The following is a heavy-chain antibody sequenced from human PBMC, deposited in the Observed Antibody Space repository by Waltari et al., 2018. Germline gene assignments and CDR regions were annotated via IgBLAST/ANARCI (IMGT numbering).Heavy chain of an antibody. V-gene: IGHV1-46*01. Sequence: QVQLVQSGAEVKKPGASVKVSFKASGYTFTSYYMHWVRQAPRQGLEWMGIINPSGGSTSYAQKFQGRVTMTRDTSTSTVYMELSSLRSEDTAVYYCARLYGYDRGYYYYYGMDVWGQGTTVTVSS. CDR1: GYTFTSYY. D-gene: IGHD5-18*01. CDR2: INPSGGST. CDR3: ARLYGYDRGYYYYYGMDV. J-gene: IGHJ6*02.